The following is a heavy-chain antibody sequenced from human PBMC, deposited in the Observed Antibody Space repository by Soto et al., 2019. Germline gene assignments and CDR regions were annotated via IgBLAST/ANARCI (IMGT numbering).Heavy chain of an antibody. CDR3: ARIQLDTIMALDY. D-gene: IGHD1-1*01. Sequence: QVQLVESGGGVVQPGGSLRLSCAASGFTFDAYGFHLVRQAPGKGLEWVAVVWSDGNLKYYADSVKGRFTISRDSSKSALNLQMNSLRVDDTAVYYCARIQLDTIMALDYWGQGTLVTVSS. V-gene: IGHV3-33*01. CDR2: VWSDGNLK. CDR1: GFTFDAYG. J-gene: IGHJ4*02.